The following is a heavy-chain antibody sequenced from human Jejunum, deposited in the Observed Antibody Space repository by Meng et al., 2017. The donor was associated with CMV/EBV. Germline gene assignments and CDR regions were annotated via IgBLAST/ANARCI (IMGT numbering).Heavy chain of an antibody. CDR2: IRYDGTQT. J-gene: IGHJ4*02. CDR3: AKDQSGYGFYLDS. D-gene: IGHD5-12*01. CDR1: EVTFSYYG. Sequence: AEVTFSYYGRHWVRQTPGKGLEWMAFIRYDGTQTHYGDSVKGRFTISRADSRNTLYLQMNSLRPEDTAIYYCAKDQSGYGFYLDSWGQGTLVTVSS. V-gene: IGHV3-30*02.